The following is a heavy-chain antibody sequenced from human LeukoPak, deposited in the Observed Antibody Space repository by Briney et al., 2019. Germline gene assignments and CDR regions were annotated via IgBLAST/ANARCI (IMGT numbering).Heavy chain of an antibody. CDR1: GFTVSSNY. CDR3: ARSNVDTAMDNVDRFDAFDI. Sequence: GGSLRLSCAASGFTVSSNYMSWVRQAPGKGLEWVSVIYSGGSTYYADSVKGRFTISRDNSKNTLYLQMNSLRAEDTAVYYCARSNVDTAMDNVDRFDAFDIWGQGTMVTVSS. J-gene: IGHJ3*02. D-gene: IGHD5-18*01. CDR2: IYSGGST. V-gene: IGHV3-66*01.